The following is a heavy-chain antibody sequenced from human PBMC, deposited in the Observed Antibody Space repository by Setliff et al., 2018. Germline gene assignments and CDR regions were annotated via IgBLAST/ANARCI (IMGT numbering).Heavy chain of an antibody. CDR2: MNPKSGNT. D-gene: IGHD3-3*01. CDR3: ARAQSWSGGPYYFDN. Sequence: GASVKVSCKASGYTFTTYTMNWVRRAPGQGLEWMGWMNPKSGNTDYAQKFQGRVTMTRNTSTSTAYMELSSLRSEDTAVYYCARAQSWSGGPYYFDNWGQGTLVTV. J-gene: IGHJ4*02. V-gene: IGHV1-8*01. CDR1: GYTFTTYT.